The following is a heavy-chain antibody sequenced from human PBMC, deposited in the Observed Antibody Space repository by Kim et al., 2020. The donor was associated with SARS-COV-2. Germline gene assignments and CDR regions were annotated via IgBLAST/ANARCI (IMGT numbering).Heavy chain of an antibody. V-gene: IGHV3-33*06. J-gene: IGHJ6*02. CDR1: GFIFTNFG. CDR3: AKDRIAAAAGYVDV. Sequence: GGSLRLSCETSGFIFTNFGMHWVRQAPGRGLEWVADIWYDGSDKYYADSVKGRFTISRDNSKRTLFLEMYSLRVDDTAVYYCAKDRIAAAAGYVDVWGQGTTVAVS. CDR2: IWYDGSDK. D-gene: IGHD6-13*01.